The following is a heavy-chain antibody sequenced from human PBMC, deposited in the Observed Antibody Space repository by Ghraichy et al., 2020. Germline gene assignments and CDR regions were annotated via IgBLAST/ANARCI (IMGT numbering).Heavy chain of an antibody. CDR3: ARPGDDYGDYGYYFDY. CDR1: GFTFSSYW. Sequence: GGSLRLSCAASGFTFSSYWMSWVRQAPGKGLEWVANIKQDGSEKYYVDSVKGRFTISRDNAKNSLYLQMNSLRAEDTAVYYCARPGDDYGDYGYYFDYWGQGTLVTVSS. CDR2: IKQDGSEK. V-gene: IGHV3-7*01. D-gene: IGHD4-17*01. J-gene: IGHJ4*02.